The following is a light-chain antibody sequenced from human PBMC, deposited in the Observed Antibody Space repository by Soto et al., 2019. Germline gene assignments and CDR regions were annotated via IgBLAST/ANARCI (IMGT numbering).Light chain of an antibody. Sequence: EIVLTQSPATLSLSPGERATLSCRASQSVSSYLAWYQQKPGQAPRLLIYDASNRATGIPARFSGGGSGTDFTLTISSLEPEDLAVYYCQQRSNWPGFGGGTKVEIK. CDR3: QQRSNWPG. CDR2: DAS. V-gene: IGKV3-11*01. J-gene: IGKJ4*02. CDR1: QSVSSY.